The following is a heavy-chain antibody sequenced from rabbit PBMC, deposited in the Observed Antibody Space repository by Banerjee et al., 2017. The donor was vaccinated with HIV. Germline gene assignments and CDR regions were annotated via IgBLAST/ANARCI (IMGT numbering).Heavy chain of an antibody. J-gene: IGHJ6*01. D-gene: IGHD1-1*01. V-gene: IGHV1S40*01. CDR2: IYTGSGNT. Sequence: QSLEESGGDLVKPGASLTLTCTVSGFDFSSNAMCWVRQAPGKGLEWIGCIYTGSGNTAYASWAKGRFTISKTSSTTVTLQMTSLTAADTATYFCASDGGSGYYYGMDLWGQGTLVTVS. CDR3: ASDGGSGYYYGMDL. CDR1: GFDFSSNA.